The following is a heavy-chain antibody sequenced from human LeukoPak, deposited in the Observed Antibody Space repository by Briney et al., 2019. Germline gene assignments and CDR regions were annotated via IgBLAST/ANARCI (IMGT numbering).Heavy chain of an antibody. V-gene: IGHV3-74*01. J-gene: IGHJ4*02. CDR2: INSDGSST. CDR3: AKVAGILTGMSDY. Sequence: PGGSLRLSCAASGFTFSSYWMHWVRQAPGKGLVWVSRINSDGSSTSYADSVKGRFTISRDNAKNTLYLQMNSLRAEDTAVYYCAKVAGILTGMSDYWGQGTLVTVSS. CDR1: GFTFSSYW. D-gene: IGHD3-9*01.